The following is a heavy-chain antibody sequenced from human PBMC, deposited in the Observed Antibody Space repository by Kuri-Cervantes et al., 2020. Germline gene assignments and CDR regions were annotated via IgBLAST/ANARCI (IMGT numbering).Heavy chain of an antibody. J-gene: IGHJ6*02. CDR1: GVTFSSYD. CDR3: ARDLSVYSGYSFGYYYGMDV. V-gene: IGHV3-13*01. Sequence: GGSLRLSCAASGVTFSSYDMHWVRQATGKGLEWVSAIGTAGDTYYPGSVKGRFTISRDNSKNTLYLQMNSLRAEDTAVYYCARDLSVYSGYSFGYYYGMDVWGQGTTVTVSS. CDR2: IGTAGDT. D-gene: IGHD5-12*01.